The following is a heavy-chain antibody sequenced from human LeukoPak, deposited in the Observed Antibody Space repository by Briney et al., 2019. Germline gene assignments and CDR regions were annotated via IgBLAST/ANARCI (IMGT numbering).Heavy chain of an antibody. CDR3: ARDRYDFWSGYHSRAGWFDP. V-gene: IGHV1-18*01. CDR2: ISACNGNT. J-gene: IGHJ5*02. Sequence: GASVKVSCKASGYTFTSYGISWVRQAPGQGLEWMGWISACNGNTNYAQKLQGRVTMTTDTSTSTAYMELRSLRSDDTAVYYCARDRYDFWSGYHSRAGWFDPWGQGTLVTVSS. D-gene: IGHD3-3*01. CDR1: GYTFTSYG.